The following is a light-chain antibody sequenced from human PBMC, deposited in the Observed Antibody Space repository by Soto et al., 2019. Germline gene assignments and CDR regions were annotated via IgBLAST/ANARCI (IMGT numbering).Light chain of an antibody. CDR3: CSYAGIYSYV. V-gene: IGLV2-11*01. J-gene: IGLJ1*01. CDR2: DVT. Sequence: QSALTQPRSVSGSPGQSFTIACTGTSSDVGRYDYVSWYQQHPGEAPKLVVYDVTKRPSGVPDRFSGSKSGNTASLTISGLQAEDEADYYCCSYAGIYSYVFGTGTKLTVL. CDR1: SSDVGRYDY.